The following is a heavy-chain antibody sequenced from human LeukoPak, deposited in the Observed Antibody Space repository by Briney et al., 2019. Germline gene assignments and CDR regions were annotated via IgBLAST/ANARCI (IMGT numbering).Heavy chain of an antibody. V-gene: IGHV1-18*01. CDR3: ARPRYEPNIAAAGTYYFDY. CDR2: ISAYNGNT. D-gene: IGHD6-13*01. CDR1: GYTFTSYG. Sequence: ASVKVSCKASGYTFTSYGISWVRQAPGQGLEWMGWISAYNGNTNYAQKLQGRVTMTTDTSTSTAYMELRSLRSDDTAVYYCARPRYEPNIAAAGTYYFDYWGQGTLVTVSS. J-gene: IGHJ4*02.